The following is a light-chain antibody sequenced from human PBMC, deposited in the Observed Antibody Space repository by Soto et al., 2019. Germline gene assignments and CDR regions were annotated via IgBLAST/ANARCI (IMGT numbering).Light chain of an antibody. CDR1: QSVTWY. V-gene: IGKV3-11*01. J-gene: IGKJ5*01. Sequence: EIVLTQSPATLSLSPGERATLSCRASQSVTWYLAWYQQKPGQAPRLLIYDATNRATGIPARFSGSGSGTDFTLTISSLEPEDFAVYYCQQRTNWLTFGGGTRMEIK. CDR2: DAT. CDR3: QQRTNWLT.